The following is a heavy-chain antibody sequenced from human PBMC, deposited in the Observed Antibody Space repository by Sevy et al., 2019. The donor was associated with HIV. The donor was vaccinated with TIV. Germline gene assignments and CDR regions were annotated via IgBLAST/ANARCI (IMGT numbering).Heavy chain of an antibody. CDR2: IVVGSAIT. J-gene: IGHJ3*02. V-gene: IGHV1-58*01. D-gene: IGHD3-16*01. CDR1: GFPFTNSA. Sequence: ASVKVSCKASGFPFTNSAVQWVRQTRGQRLEWIGWIVVGSAITNYAQSFQETVTITRDLSTSTAYMELSSLRSEDSDVYYWAAEDMTRFGGPVRVFDIWGQGTMVTVSS. CDR3: AAEDMTRFGGPVRVFDI.